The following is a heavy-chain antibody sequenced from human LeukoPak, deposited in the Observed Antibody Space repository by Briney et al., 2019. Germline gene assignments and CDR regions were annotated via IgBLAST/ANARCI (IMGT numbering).Heavy chain of an antibody. CDR3: ARHGGYSSPYLH. CDR2: IYYSGTT. V-gene: IGHV4-59*08. CDR1: GGSISNYY. J-gene: IGHJ1*01. D-gene: IGHD6-13*01. Sequence: NPSETLSLTCTVSGGSISNYYWSWIRQPPAKVLECMVYIYYSGTTNYNPSLKSRVTISVDTSKNQFALKLSSVNDADTAVYYCARHGGYSSPYLHWGQGTLVTVSS.